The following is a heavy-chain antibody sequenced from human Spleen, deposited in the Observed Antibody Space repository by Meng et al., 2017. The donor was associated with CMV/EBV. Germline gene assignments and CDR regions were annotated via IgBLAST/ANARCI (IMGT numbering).Heavy chain of an antibody. J-gene: IGHJ6*02. Sequence: ASVKVSCKASGYISTTYHVNWVRQAPGQGLEWMGWISVHQGNGDYAEDFRDRVTMTTDTSTSTAYMELRNLRSDDTAVYYCASAWDYYYGSDVWGHGTTVIVSS. V-gene: IGHV1-18*01. CDR3: ASAWDYYYGSDV. CDR2: ISVHQGNG. CDR1: GYISTTYH.